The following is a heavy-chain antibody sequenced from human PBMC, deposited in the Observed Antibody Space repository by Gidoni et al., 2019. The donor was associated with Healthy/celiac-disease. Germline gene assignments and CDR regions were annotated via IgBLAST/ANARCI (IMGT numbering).Heavy chain of an antibody. CDR2: IGTAGDT. CDR1: GFTFSSYH. Sequence: EVQLLESGGGLVQPGGSLRLSCAASGFTFSSYHMHWVRHATGKGLEWVSAIGTAGDTSYPVSVKGRFTISRENAKNSLYLQMHSLRAGDTAVYYCARVSSSGWYGYGMDVWGQGTTVTVSS. V-gene: IGHV3-13*01. J-gene: IGHJ6*02. D-gene: IGHD6-19*01. CDR3: ARVSSSGWYGYGMDV.